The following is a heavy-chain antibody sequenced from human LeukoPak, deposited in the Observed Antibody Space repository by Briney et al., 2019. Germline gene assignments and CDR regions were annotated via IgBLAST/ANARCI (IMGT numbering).Heavy chain of an antibody. CDR2: IIPILGIA. Sequence: SVKVSCKASGGTFSSYAISWVRQAPGQGLEWMRRIIPILGIANYAQKFQGRVTITADKSTSTAYMELSSLRSEDTAVYYCARGTRAAAGTYYYYYGMDVWGQGTTVTVSS. CDR1: GGTFSSYA. CDR3: ARGTRAAAGTYYYYYGMDV. J-gene: IGHJ6*02. D-gene: IGHD6-13*01. V-gene: IGHV1-69*04.